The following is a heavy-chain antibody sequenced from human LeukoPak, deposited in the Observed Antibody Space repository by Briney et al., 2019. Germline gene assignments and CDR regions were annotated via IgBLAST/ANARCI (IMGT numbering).Heavy chain of an antibody. Sequence: SETLSLTCTVSGGSISNYYWSWFRQPPGKSLEWIAYIFYNGPTNYNPSLKSRVTISVDRSKNQFSLKLSSVTAADTAVYYCARAPGWTIAARPLDYWGQGTLVTVSS. D-gene: IGHD6-6*01. J-gene: IGHJ4*02. V-gene: IGHV4-59*12. CDR1: GGSISNYY. CDR3: ARAPGWTIAARPLDY. CDR2: IFYNGPT.